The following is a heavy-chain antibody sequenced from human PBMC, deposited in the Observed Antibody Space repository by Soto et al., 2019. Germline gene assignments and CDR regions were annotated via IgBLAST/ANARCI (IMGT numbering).Heavy chain of an antibody. CDR2: ISGSSDNT. V-gene: IGHV3-23*01. Sequence: SLRLSCAASGFTFSNYAMTWVRQAPGKGLEWVSTISGSSDNTYYADSVRGRFTISRDNSKNTLYLQMNSLRADDTAVYYCAKRPFAARHTDYWGQGTLVTVPS. D-gene: IGHD6-6*01. CDR1: GFTFSNYA. CDR3: AKRPFAARHTDY. J-gene: IGHJ4*02.